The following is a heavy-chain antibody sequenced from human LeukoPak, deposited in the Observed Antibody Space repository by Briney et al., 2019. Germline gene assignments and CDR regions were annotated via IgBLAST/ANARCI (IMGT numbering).Heavy chain of an antibody. CDR1: GGSISSGDYY. V-gene: IGHV4-30-4*02. CDR2: IYYSGST. CDR3: ARHRYYYDSSGYYYQP. D-gene: IGHD3-22*01. Sequence: SETLSLTCTVSGGSISSGDYYWSWIRQPPGKGLEWIGYIYYSGSTYYNPSLKSRVTISVDTSKNQFSLRLSSVTAADTAVYYCARHRYYYDSSGYYYQPWGQGTLVTVSS. J-gene: IGHJ5*02.